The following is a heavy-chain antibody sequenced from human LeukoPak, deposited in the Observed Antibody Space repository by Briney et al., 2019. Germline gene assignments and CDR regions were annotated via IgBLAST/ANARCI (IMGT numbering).Heavy chain of an antibody. V-gene: IGHV4-59*08. CDR1: GGSISSDY. D-gene: IGHD6-19*01. Sequence: PSETLSLTCTVSGGSISSDYWSWIRQPPGRGLEWIGYIYYSGSTNYNPSLKSRVTISVDTSKNQFSLKLSSVTAADTAVHYCARGGWYGRYFDYWGQGTLVTVSS. CDR2: IYYSGST. CDR3: ARGGWYGRYFDY. J-gene: IGHJ4*02.